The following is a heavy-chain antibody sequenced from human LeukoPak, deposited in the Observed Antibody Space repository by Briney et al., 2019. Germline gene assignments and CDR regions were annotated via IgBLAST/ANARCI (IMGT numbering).Heavy chain of an antibody. J-gene: IGHJ3*02. V-gene: IGHV1-8*03. CDR3: ARADSSSSDAFDI. CDR1: GYTFTSYD. D-gene: IGHD6-6*01. Sequence: ASVKVSCKASGYTFTSYDINWVRQATGQGLEWMGWMNPNSGNTGYAQKFQGRVTITKNTSISTAYMELSSLRSEDTAVYYCARADSSSSDAFDIWGQGTMVTVSS. CDR2: MNPNSGNT.